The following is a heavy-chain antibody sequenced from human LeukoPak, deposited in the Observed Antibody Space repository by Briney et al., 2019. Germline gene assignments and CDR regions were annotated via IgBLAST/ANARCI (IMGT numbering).Heavy chain of an antibody. J-gene: IGHJ4*02. CDR3: ARQGSGNYLSPVNY. CDR2: IYYSGST. V-gene: IGHV4-39*01. D-gene: IGHD1-26*01. Sequence: SETLSLTCTVSGGSISSSSYYWGWIRQPPGKGLEWIGTIYYSGSTYYKPSLKSRVTISVDTSKNQFFLKLSSVTAADTAVYYCARQGSGNYLSPVNYWGQGTLVTVSS. CDR1: GGSISSSSYY.